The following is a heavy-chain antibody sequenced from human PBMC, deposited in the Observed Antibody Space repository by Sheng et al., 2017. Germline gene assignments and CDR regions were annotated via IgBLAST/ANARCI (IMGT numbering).Heavy chain of an antibody. V-gene: IGHV2-5*01. Sequence: QITLKESGPTLVKPTETVTLTCTFSGFSLSASGVGVGWIRQPPGKALEWLAFIYSNDNKRYSPSLRSRLTITKDTSKSQVVLTMTNMDPVDTATYYCSYRPSGGSYGSWGQGTLVTVSS. CDR2: IYSNDNK. D-gene: IGHD1-26*01. CDR1: GFSLSASGVG. J-gene: IGHJ5*02. CDR3: SYRPSGGSYGS.